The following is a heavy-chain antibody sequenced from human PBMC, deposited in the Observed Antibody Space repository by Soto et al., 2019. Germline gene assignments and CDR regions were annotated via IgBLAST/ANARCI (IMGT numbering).Heavy chain of an antibody. V-gene: IGHV1-69*01. CDR2: IIPTLGTP. CDR1: GDTFSTHA. J-gene: IGHJ6*02. CDR3: ARAAFRSGYYGYYYGMDV. Sequence: QVQLVQSGAEVKKPGSSVKVSCKASGDTFSTHAISWVRQAPGQGLEWLGGIIPTLGTPNYAQKFQGRVTVTADEYTSTAYMELSGLTSEDTAVYYCARAAFRSGYYGYYYGMDVWGQGTAVNV. D-gene: IGHD3-3*01.